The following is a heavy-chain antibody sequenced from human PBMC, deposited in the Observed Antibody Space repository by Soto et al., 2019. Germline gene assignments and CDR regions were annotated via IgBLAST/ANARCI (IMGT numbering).Heavy chain of an antibody. CDR1: GGSISSYY. CDR3: ASGTITGTTNYYYGMDV. Sequence: SETLSLTCTVSGGSISSYYWSWIRQPPGKGLEWIGYIYYSGSTNYNPSLKSRVTISVDTSKNQFSLKLSSVTAADTAVYYCASGTITGTTNYYYGMDVWGQGTTVTVSS. CDR2: IYYSGST. J-gene: IGHJ6*02. D-gene: IGHD1-7*01. V-gene: IGHV4-59*01.